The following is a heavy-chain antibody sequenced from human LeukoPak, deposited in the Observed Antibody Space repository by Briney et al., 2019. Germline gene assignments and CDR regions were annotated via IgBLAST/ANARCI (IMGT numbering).Heavy chain of an antibody. Sequence: SVKVSCKASGGTFSSYAISWVRQAHGQGLEWMGRIIPILGIANYAQKFQGRVTITADKSTSTAYMELSSLRSEDTAVYYCARDLEPPRAFDYWGQGTLVTVSS. CDR1: GGTFSSYA. J-gene: IGHJ4*02. CDR3: ARDLEPPRAFDY. D-gene: IGHD1-14*01. CDR2: IIPILGIA. V-gene: IGHV1-69*04.